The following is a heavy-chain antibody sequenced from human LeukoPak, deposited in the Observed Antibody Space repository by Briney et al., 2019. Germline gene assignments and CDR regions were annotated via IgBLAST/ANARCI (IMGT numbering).Heavy chain of an antibody. V-gene: IGHV3-23*01. J-gene: IGHJ4*02. Sequence: GGTLRLSCAASGFTFSSYGMSWVRQAPGKGLEWVSAISGSGGSTYYADSVKGRFTISRDNSKNTLYLQMNSLRAEDTAVYYCAKAGYSSSPNRFLDYWGQGTLVTVSS. CDR2: ISGSGGST. D-gene: IGHD6-13*01. CDR1: GFTFSSYG. CDR3: AKAGYSSSPNRFLDY.